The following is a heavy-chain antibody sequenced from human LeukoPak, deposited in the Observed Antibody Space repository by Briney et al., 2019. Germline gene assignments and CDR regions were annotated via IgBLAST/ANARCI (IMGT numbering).Heavy chain of an antibody. V-gene: IGHV3-23*01. CDR2: ISGSGGST. Sequence: GGSLRLSCAASGFTFSSYAMSWVRQAPGKGLEWVSAISGSGGSTYYADSVKGRFSISRDNSKNTLYLQMNSLRAEDTAVYFCAKRAGYSYGQFDYWGQGTLVTVSS. D-gene: IGHD5-18*01. CDR1: GFTFSSYA. J-gene: IGHJ4*02. CDR3: AKRAGYSYGQFDY.